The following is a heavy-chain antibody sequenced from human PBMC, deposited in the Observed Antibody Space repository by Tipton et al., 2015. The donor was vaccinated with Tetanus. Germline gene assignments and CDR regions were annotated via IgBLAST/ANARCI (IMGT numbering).Heavy chain of an antibody. J-gene: IGHJ5*02. CDR2: IYYTGNT. CDR1: GGSIRSGGYY. V-gene: IGHV4-31*03. Sequence: TLSLTCTVSGGSIRSGGYYWTWIRQHPERGLEWLGYIYYTGNTYYNPSLKSRVTISVDTSKDQFSLKLASVTAADTAVCYCARRLIQNWFDPWGQGTLVTVSS. CDR3: ARRLIQNWFDP. D-gene: IGHD2-8*01.